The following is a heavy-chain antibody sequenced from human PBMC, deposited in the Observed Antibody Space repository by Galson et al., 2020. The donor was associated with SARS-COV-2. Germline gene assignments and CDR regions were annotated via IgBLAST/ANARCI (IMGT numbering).Heavy chain of an antibody. Sequence: SQTLSLTCAISGDSVSSNTGAWNWIRQSPSRGLEWLGRTYYRSKWNFDYAESVRSRLIISPDTSKNQVSLQLTSVTPEDTAVYYCAGEAYYTPGKPNPLDCWGQGTLVTVSS. CDR1: GDSVSSNTGA. D-gene: IGHD3-10*01. CDR3: AGEAYYTPGKPNPLDC. V-gene: IGHV6-1*01. J-gene: IGHJ4*02. CDR2: TYYRSKWNF.